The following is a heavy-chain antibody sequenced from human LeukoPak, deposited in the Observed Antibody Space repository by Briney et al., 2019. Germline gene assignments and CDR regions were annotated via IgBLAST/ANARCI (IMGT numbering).Heavy chain of an antibody. J-gene: IGHJ3*02. Sequence: GGSPRLSCAASGFTFSSYSMNWVRQAPGKGLEWVSSISSSSSYIYYADSVKGRFTISRDNAKNSLYLQMNSLRAEDTAVYYCARGTWLAHDAFDIWGQGTMVTVSS. CDR3: ARGTWLAHDAFDI. D-gene: IGHD6-19*01. CDR2: ISSSSSYI. V-gene: IGHV3-21*01. CDR1: GFTFSSYS.